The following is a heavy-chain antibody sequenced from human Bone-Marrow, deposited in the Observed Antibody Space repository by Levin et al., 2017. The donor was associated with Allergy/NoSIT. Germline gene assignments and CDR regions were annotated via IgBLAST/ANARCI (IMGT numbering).Heavy chain of an antibody. V-gene: IGHV4-30-2*01. CDR3: ARGRLAYFDY. CDR2: IYHSGST. J-gene: IGHJ4*02. Sequence: SQTLSLTCAVSGGSISSGGYSWSWIRQPPGKGLEWIGYIYHSGSTYYNPSLKSRVTISVDRSKNQFSLKLSSVTAADTAVYYCARGRLAYFDYWGQGTLVTVSS. CDR1: GGSISSGGYS.